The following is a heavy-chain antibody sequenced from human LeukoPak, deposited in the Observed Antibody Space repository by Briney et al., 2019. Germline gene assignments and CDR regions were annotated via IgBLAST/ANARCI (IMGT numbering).Heavy chain of an antibody. V-gene: IGHV3-23*01. CDR2: ISDSDGST. CDR1: GFAFTKYA. J-gene: IGHJ3*02. Sequence: GGSLRLSCAASGFAFTKYAMSWVRQAPGKGLEWVSSISDSDGSTYYADSVKGRCTISRDNSKSALYLQMNSLRAEDTAVYYCATEGDAFDIWGQGTMVTVSS. CDR3: ATEGDAFDI.